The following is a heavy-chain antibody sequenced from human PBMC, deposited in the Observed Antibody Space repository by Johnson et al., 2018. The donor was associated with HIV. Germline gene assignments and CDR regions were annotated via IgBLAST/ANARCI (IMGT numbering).Heavy chain of an antibody. D-gene: IGHD1-26*01. CDR2: ISYAGSNK. CDR3: ARELSGDAFDI. CDR1: GFTFSNYA. J-gene: IGHJ3*02. V-gene: IGHV3-30*04. Sequence: VQLVESGGGVVQSGRSLRLSCAASGFTFSNYAMHWVRQAPGKGLEWVAVISYAGSNKYYADSVKGRFTISRDNSKNTLYLQMNSLRAEDTAVYCCARELSGDAFDIWGQGTMVTVSS.